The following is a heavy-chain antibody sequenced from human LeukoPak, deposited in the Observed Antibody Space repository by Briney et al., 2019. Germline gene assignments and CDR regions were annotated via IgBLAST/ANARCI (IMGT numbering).Heavy chain of an antibody. CDR2: ISYDGSNK. V-gene: IGHV3-30*18. CDR3: AKDLYRTGSRLVPDY. J-gene: IGHJ4*02. D-gene: IGHD6-19*01. Sequence: SGGSLRLSCAASGFTFSSYGMHWVRQAPGKGLEWVAVISYDGSNKYYADSVKGRFTISRDNSKNTLYLQMNSLRAEDTAVYYCAKDLYRTGSRLVPDYWGQGTLVTVSS. CDR1: GFTFSSYG.